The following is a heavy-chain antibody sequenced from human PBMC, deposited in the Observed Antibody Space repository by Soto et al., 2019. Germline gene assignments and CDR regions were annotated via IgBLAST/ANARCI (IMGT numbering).Heavy chain of an antibody. CDR3: ARVGTYYGSGSPYYSDY. D-gene: IGHD3-10*01. J-gene: IGHJ4*02. CDR1: GFSFRSYS. CDR2: ISSSSGYI. V-gene: IGHV3-21*01. Sequence: GSLRLSCAASGFSFRSYSINWVRQAPVKGLECVSSISSSSGYINHADSVKGRFTISRDNAKNSLYLQMNSLRAEDTAVYYCARVGTYYGSGSPYYSDYWGQGTLVTVSS.